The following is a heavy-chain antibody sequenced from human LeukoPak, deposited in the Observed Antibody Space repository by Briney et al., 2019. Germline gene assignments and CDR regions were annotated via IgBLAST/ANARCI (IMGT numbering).Heavy chain of an antibody. CDR3: ANVDQRYCSGGSCGYY. Sequence: PGGSLRLSCAASGFTFSSYGMHWVRQAPGKGLEWVAVISYDGSNKYYADSVKGRFTISRDNSKNTLYLQMNSLRAEDTAVYYCANVDQRYCSGGSCGYYWGQGTLVTVSS. CDR1: GFTFSSYG. D-gene: IGHD2-15*01. V-gene: IGHV3-30*18. J-gene: IGHJ4*02. CDR2: ISYDGSNK.